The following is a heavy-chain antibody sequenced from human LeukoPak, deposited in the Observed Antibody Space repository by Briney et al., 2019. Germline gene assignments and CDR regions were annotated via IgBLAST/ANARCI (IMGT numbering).Heavy chain of an antibody. D-gene: IGHD6-13*01. CDR1: GGSMSNYY. CDR3: ARDLRSVAEAPTYYFDY. J-gene: IGHJ4*02. Sequence: SETLSLTCTVSGGSMSNYYWSWIRQPPGKGLEWIGYIHYSGSTNYNPSLKSRVTILVDTSKNQFSLKLSSVTAADTAVYYCARDLRSVAEAPTYYFDYWGQGTLVTVSS. V-gene: IGHV4-59*12. CDR2: IHYSGST.